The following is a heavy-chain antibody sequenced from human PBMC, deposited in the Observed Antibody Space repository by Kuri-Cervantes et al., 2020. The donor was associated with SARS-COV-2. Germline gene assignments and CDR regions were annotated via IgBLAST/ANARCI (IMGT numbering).Heavy chain of an antibody. CDR2: IYYSGST. CDR3: ARSAFGATYYDFWSGFDY. Sequence: SETLSLTCTVSGGSISSYYWSWIRQPPGKGLEWIGYIYYSGSTNYNPSLKSRVTISVDTSQKQLSLKLNSVTAADTAVYYCARSAFGATYYDFWSGFDYWGQGTLVTVSS. D-gene: IGHD3-3*01. CDR1: GGSISSYY. V-gene: IGHV4-59*08. J-gene: IGHJ4*02.